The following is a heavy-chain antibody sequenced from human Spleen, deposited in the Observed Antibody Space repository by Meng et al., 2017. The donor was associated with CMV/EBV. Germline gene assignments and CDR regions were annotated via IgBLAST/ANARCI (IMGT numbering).Heavy chain of an antibody. CDR3: ARIERRRILKYCGSDCSTTDY. CDR2: IYHSGST. CDR1: GGSISSSNL. J-gene: IGHJ4*02. V-gene: IGHV4-4*02. Sequence: QVQLQESGPGLVKPSGTLSLTCAVSGGSISSSNLWTWVRQVPGKGLEWIGEIYHSGSTNYNPSLKGRVTISVDKFKNQFSLKLGSVTAADTAVYYCARIERRRILKYCGSDCSTTDYWGQGTLVTVS. D-gene: IGHD2-21*02.